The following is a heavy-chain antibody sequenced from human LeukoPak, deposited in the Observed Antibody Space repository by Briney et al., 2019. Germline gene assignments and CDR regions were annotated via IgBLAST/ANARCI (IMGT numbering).Heavy chain of an antibody. Sequence: GGSLRLSCAASGFTFTRYWMSWVRQAPGKGLEWVANINEDGSAKHYVDSVKGRFTISRDNAKNSVYLQMNSLRVEDTALYYCATSYDSSGCDWGQGTLVSVSS. D-gene: IGHD3-22*01. J-gene: IGHJ4*02. CDR1: GFTFTRYW. CDR3: ATSYDSSGCD. V-gene: IGHV3-7*01. CDR2: INEDGSAK.